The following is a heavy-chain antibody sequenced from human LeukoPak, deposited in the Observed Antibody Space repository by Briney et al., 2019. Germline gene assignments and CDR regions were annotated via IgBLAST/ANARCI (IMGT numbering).Heavy chain of an antibody. V-gene: IGHV4-59*01. CDR2: IYYSGST. CDR3: ARVPGSSGWYTTFDP. Sequence: SETLSLTCTVSGGSISSYYWSWIRQPPGKGLVWIGYIYYSGSTNYNPSLKSRVTISVDTSKNQFSLKLSSVTAADTAVYYCARVPGSSGWYTTFDPWGQGTLVTVSS. J-gene: IGHJ5*02. CDR1: GGSISSYY. D-gene: IGHD6-19*01.